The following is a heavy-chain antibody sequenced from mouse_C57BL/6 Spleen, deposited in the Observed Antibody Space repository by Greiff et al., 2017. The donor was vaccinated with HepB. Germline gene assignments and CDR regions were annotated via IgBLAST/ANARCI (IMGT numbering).Heavy chain of an antibody. J-gene: IGHJ3*01. CDR2: IDPEDGET. Sequence: EVQLQQSGAELVKPGASVKLSCTASGFNIKDYYMHWVKQRTEQGLEWIGRIDPEDGETKYAPNFQGKATITADTSSNTAYLQLSSLTSEDTAVYYCARGRDGSAFAYWGQGTLVTVSA. D-gene: IGHD1-1*01. CDR3: ARGRDGSAFAY. V-gene: IGHV14-2*01. CDR1: GFNIKDYY.